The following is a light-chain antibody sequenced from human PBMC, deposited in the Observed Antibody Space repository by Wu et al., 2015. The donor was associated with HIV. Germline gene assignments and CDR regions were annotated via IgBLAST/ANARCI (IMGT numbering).Light chain of an antibody. CDR3: QQSYRIPWT. J-gene: IGKJ1*01. V-gene: IGKV1-39*01. Sequence: SQSVASYLITVSKLKPRGRPRNASSIYAASTLQVGSRSRFSGSGSGTDFTLTISSLQPEDFATYSCQQSYRIPWTFGQGTKVEIK. CDR2: AAS. CDR1: QSVASY.